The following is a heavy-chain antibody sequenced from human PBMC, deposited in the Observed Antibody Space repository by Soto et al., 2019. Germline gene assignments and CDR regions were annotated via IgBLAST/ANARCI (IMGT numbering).Heavy chain of an antibody. Sequence: LRLSCAASGFTFSSYWMSWVRQAPGKGLEWVANIKQDGSEKYYVDSVKGRFTISRDNAKNSLYLQMNSLRAEDTAVYYCARGARAIPPNDAFDIWGQGTMVTVSS. CDR1: GFTFSSYW. J-gene: IGHJ3*02. CDR2: IKQDGSEK. CDR3: ARGARAIPPNDAFDI. V-gene: IGHV3-7*01. D-gene: IGHD2-21*01.